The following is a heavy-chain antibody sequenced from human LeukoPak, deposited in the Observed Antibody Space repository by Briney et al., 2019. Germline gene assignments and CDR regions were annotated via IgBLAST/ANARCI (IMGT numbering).Heavy chain of an antibody. CDR2: IYTSGST. J-gene: IGHJ5*02. D-gene: IGHD3-3*01. CDR1: GGSISSYY. CDR3: ARDGVTIFGVGSDWFDP. V-gene: IGHV4-4*07. Sequence: SETLSLTCTVSGGSISSYYWSWIRQPAGKGLEWIGRIYTSGSTNYNPSLKSRVTMSVDTSKSQFSLKLSSVTAADTAVYYCARDGVTIFGVGSDWFDPWGQGTLVTVSS.